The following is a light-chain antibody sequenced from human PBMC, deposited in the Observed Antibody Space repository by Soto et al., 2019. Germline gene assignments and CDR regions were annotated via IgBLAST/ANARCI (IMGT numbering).Light chain of an antibody. V-gene: IGKV1-39*01. J-gene: IGKJ1*01. CDR1: QTVGTF. CDR2: AAS. CDR3: QQSYSIRSWT. Sequence: DIQMTQSPSSLSASVGDRVTITCRASQTVGTFLNWYQQRPGRAPNLLIYAASNLPTGVPSRFSGSGSGTDFTLTFNSLQPEDFGTYYCQQSYSIRSWTFGQGTKVDIK.